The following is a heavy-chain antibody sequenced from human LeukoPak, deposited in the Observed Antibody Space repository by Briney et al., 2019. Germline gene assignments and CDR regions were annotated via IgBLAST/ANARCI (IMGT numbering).Heavy chain of an antibody. Sequence: WVKVSCKASGGTFSSYVISWVRQAPGQGREWMGGIIPIFGTANYAQKFHGRVTITADESTSTAYMELSSLRSEDTAVYYCARPHDYGDPHHDAFDIWGQGTMVTVSS. D-gene: IGHD4-17*01. CDR2: IIPIFGTA. CDR3: ARPHDYGDPHHDAFDI. J-gene: IGHJ3*02. CDR1: GGTFSSYV. V-gene: IGHV1-69*01.